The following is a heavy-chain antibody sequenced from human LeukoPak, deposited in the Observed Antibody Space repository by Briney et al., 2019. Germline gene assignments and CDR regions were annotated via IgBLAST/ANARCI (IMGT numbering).Heavy chain of an antibody. CDR3: AXGRVDIVATITRVDY. Sequence: ASVKVSCKASGYTFTSYDINWVRQATGQGLEWMGWMNPNSGNTGYAQKFQGRVTMTRNTSISTAYMELSSLRSEDTAVYYCAXGRVDIVATITRVDYWGQGTLVTVSS. D-gene: IGHD5-12*01. CDR1: GYTFTSYD. V-gene: IGHV1-8*01. CDR2: MNPNSGNT. J-gene: IGHJ4*02.